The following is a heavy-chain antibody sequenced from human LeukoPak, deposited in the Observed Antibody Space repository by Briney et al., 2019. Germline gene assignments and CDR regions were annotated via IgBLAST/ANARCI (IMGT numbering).Heavy chain of an antibody. Sequence: SETLSLTCTVSGVSISSYHWSWIRQPPGKGLEWIGYIYYSGTTDYNPSLKSRVTISVDTSNNQFSLKVSSVTAADTAVYYCARSSGAYRSFDYWGQGTLVPVSS. J-gene: IGHJ4*02. D-gene: IGHD1-26*01. CDR1: GVSISSYH. V-gene: IGHV4-59*01. CDR3: ARSSGAYRSFDY. CDR2: IYYSGTT.